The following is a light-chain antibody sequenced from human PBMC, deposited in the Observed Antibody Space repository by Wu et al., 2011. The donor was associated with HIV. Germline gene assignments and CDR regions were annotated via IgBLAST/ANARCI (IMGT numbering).Light chain of an antibody. CDR3: QHYGTSPYT. J-gene: IGKJ2*01. Sequence: LSCRASQSISRSLVWFQQKPGQAPRLLIVWYIQQGHRHSRQGSVAVGLGTDFTLTISRLEPEDFAVYYCQHYGTSPYTFGQGTKLEIK. V-gene: IGKV3-20*01. CDR2: YI. CDR1: QSISRS.